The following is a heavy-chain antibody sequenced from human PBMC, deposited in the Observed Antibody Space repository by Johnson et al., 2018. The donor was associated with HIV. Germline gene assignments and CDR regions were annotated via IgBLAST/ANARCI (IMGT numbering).Heavy chain of an antibody. CDR2: IRYDGSNK. J-gene: IGHJ3*01. CDR3: AREGAVMLGLWV. V-gene: IGHV3-33*01. CDR1: GFTFSSYG. Sequence: QVQLVESGGGVVQPGRSLRLSCAASGFTFSSYGMHWVRQAPGKGLEWVAFIRYDGSNKYYVDSVKGRFTISRDNAKNSLYLQINSLRAEDTAVYYCAREGAVMLGLWVWGQGTMVTVSS. D-gene: IGHD2-21*01.